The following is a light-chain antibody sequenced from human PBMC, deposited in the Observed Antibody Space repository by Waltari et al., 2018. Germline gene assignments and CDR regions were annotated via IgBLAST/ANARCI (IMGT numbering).Light chain of an antibody. Sequence: SYELTQPPSVSVSPGQTARITCSGDALPKQYAYWYQQKAGQAPVLGIYKDTERPSGIPGRFDGSSSGTTVTLTISGVQAEDEADYYCQSADSATYVIFGGGTKLTVL. CDR3: QSADSATYVI. CDR2: KDT. V-gene: IGLV3-25*03. CDR1: ALPKQY. J-gene: IGLJ2*01.